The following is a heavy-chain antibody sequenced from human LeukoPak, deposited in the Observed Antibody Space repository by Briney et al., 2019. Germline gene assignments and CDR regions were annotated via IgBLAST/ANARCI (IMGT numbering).Heavy chain of an antibody. CDR1: GFIFSTYG. Sequence: TGGSLRLSCAASGFIFSTYGTLWVRHAPGQGPEWVALIRYDGSNKYYAVCVKGRFTIYRDNSKHTLYLQMNSVRAEHTAVYYVSRGENVIAVAGRAGSNYFDYWGQGTLVTVSS. V-gene: IGHV3-30*02. CDR2: IRYDGSNK. D-gene: IGHD6-19*01. J-gene: IGHJ4*02. CDR3: SRGENVIAVAGRAGSNYFDY.